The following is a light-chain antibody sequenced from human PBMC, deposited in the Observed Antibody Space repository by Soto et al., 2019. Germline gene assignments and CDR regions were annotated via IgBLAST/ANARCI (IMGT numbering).Light chain of an antibody. CDR2: GAS. CDR1: QSVSSD. J-gene: IGKJ2*01. Sequence: ETLMTQSPATLSVSPGERATLSCRASQSVSSDFAWYQQKPGQAPRRLIYGASTRATGIPARISGSGSGTEFTLTISSLQAEDFAVYYCQQYSSWPLLTLGQGTKVEIK. CDR3: QQYSSWPLLT. V-gene: IGKV3-15*01.